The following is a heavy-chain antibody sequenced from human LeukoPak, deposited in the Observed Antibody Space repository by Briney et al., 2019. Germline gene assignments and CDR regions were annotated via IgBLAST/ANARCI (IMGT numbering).Heavy chain of an antibody. Sequence: SETLSLTCAVSGGSFSGYYWTWIRQPPGKGLEWIGEINHSGSANYSPSLKSRVTISLDTSKNQFSLKLSSVTAADTAVYYCARGQGTVTTHWGQGTLVTVSS. CDR2: INHSGSA. V-gene: IGHV4-34*01. D-gene: IGHD4-17*01. J-gene: IGHJ4*02. CDR3: ARGQGTVTTH. CDR1: GGSFSGYY.